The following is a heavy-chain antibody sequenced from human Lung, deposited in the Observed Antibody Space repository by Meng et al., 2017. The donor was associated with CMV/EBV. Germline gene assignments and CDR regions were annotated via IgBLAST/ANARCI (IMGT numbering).Heavy chain of an antibody. V-gene: IGHV1-8*03. J-gene: IGHJ6*02. CDR3: ASGKTYYDFWSGYLTENGMDV. Sequence: ASVXVSCKASGYTFTSYDINWVRQATGQGLEWMGWMNPNSGNTGYAQKFQGRVTITRNTSISTAYMELSSLRSEDTAVYYCASGKTYYDFWSGYLTENGMDVWGQGTTVTVSS. CDR2: MNPNSGNT. D-gene: IGHD3-3*01. CDR1: GYTFTSYD.